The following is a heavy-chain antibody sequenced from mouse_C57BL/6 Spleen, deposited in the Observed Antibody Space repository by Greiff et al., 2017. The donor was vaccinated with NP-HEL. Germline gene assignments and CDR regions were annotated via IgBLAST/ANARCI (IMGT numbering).Heavy chain of an antibody. V-gene: IGHV1-42*01. CDR1: GYSFTGYY. CDR3: ARNYGSRYFDV. J-gene: IGHJ1*03. Sequence: VQLKQSGPELVQPGASVKISCKASGYSFTGYYMNWVKQSPEKSLEWIGEINPSTGGTTYNQKFKAKATLTVDKSSSTAYMQLKSLTSEDSAVYYCARNYGSRYFDVWGTGTTVTVSS. D-gene: IGHD1-1*01. CDR2: INPSTGGT.